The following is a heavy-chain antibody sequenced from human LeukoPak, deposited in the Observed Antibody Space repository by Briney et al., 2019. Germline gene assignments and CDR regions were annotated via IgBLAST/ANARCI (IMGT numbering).Heavy chain of an antibody. V-gene: IGHV1-2*04. CDR2: INPNSGDT. CDR1: GYPFTVYY. D-gene: IGHD3-10*01. CDR3: ATPGTTRGIDY. Sequence: ASVKVSCKTSGYPFTVYYINWVRQAPGQGLEWMGRINPNSGDTSYAQNFQGWVTMTSDTSISTAYMELNRLRSDDTAMYYCATPGTTRGIDYWGQGTLVTVSS. J-gene: IGHJ4*02.